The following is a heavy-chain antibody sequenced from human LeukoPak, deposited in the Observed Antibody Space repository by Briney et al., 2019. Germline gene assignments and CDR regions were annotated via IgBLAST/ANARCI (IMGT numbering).Heavy chain of an antibody. CDR2: INPSGGDT. Sequence: ASVKVSCKASGYTFTSYYMHWVRQAPGQGLEWMGIINPSGGDTSYAQKFQGRVTMTRDTSTSTVYMELSSLRSEDTAVYYCARAYTAVVYWFDPWGQGTLVTVSS. CDR1: GYTFTSYY. D-gene: IGHD5-18*01. J-gene: IGHJ5*02. CDR3: ARAYTAVVYWFDP. V-gene: IGHV1-46*01.